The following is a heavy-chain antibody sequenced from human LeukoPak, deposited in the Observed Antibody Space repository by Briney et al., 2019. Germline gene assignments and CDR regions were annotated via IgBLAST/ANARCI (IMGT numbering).Heavy chain of an antibody. V-gene: IGHV4-39*01. CDR2: IYYSGST. CDR3: ARQCGYSYGGDY. CDR1: GGSISSSSYY. J-gene: IGHJ4*02. D-gene: IGHD5-18*01. Sequence: PSETLSLTCTVSGGSISSSSYYWGWIRQPPGKGLEWIGSIYYSGSTYYNPSLKSRVTISVDTSKNQFSLKLSSVAAADTAVYYCARQCGYSYGGDYWGQGTLVTVSS.